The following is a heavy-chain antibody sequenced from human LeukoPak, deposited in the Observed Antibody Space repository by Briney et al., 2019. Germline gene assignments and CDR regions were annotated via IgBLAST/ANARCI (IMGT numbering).Heavy chain of an antibody. J-gene: IGHJ6*02. Sequence: GGSLRLSCAASGFTVSSNYMSWVRQAPGKGLEWVSVIYSGGSTYYADSVKGRFTISRDNSKNTLYLQMNSLRAEDTAVYYCARDYSSSFWSGYRNYGMDVWGQGTTVTVSS. D-gene: IGHD3-3*01. CDR2: IYSGGST. CDR3: ARDYSSSFWSGYRNYGMDV. CDR1: GFTVSSNY. V-gene: IGHV3-66*01.